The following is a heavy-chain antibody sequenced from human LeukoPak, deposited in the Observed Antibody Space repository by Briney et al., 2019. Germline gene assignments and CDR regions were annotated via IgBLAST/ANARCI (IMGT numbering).Heavy chain of an antibody. D-gene: IGHD6-19*01. J-gene: IGHJ6*03. CDR3: ARIRQWLAHPSYYYYMDV. CDR1: GFTFSSYS. V-gene: IGHV3-21*01. Sequence: GGSLRLSCAAPGFTFSSYSMNWVRQAPGKGLEWVSSISSSSSYIYYADSVKGRFTISRDNAKNSLYLQMNSLRAEDTAVYYCARIRQWLAHPSYYYYMDVWGKGTTVTASS. CDR2: ISSSSSYI.